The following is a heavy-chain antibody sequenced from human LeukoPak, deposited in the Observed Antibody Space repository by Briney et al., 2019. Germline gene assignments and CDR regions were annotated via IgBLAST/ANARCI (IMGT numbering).Heavy chain of an antibody. CDR1: GFTFTDYW. V-gene: IGHV5-51*01. J-gene: IGHJ4*02. CDR3: ARPGGRGLAPFDC. Sequence: GESLKISCKTSGFTFTDYWIVWVRQMPGKGLEWMGSIYPVNSDVRYSPSFQGRVTISADKSISTAYLQLISPEASDTAMYYCARPGGRGLAPFDCWGQGTLITVSS. D-gene: IGHD2-15*01. CDR2: IYPVNSDV.